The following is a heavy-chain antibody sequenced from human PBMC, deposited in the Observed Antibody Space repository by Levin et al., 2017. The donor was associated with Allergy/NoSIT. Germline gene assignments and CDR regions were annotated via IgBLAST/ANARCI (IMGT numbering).Heavy chain of an antibody. J-gene: IGHJ4*02. D-gene: IGHD6-19*01. Sequence: SETLSLTCTVSGGSISSYYWSWIRQPPGKGLEWIGYIYYSGSTNYNPSLKSRVTISVDTSKNQFSLKLSSVTAADTAVYYCARGGSTKSGWYGVYWGQGTLVTVSS. CDR2: IYYSGST. V-gene: IGHV4-59*01. CDR3: ARGGSTKSGWYGVY. CDR1: GGSISSYY.